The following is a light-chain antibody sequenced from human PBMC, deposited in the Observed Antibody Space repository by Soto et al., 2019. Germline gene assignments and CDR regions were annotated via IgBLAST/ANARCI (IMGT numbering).Light chain of an antibody. CDR1: SSDVGGYNY. J-gene: IGLJ1*01. V-gene: IGLV2-8*01. Sequence: QSVLTQPPSASGSPGQSVTISCTGTSSDVGGYNYVSWFQQHPGKAPKLIIHEVNQRPSGVPDRFSGSKSGNTASLTVSGLQAEDEGTYYCRSYSGSNIPYVVGTWNKLTVL. CDR3: RSYSGSNIPYV. CDR2: EVN.